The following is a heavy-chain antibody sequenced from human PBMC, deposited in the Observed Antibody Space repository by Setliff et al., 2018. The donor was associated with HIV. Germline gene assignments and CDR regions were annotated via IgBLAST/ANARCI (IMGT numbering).Heavy chain of an antibody. J-gene: IGHJ5*02. CDR3: ARGPPFRFDP. Sequence: PGGSLRLSCAASGFTFSSYSMNWVRQAPGKGLEWVSYISSSSSTIYYADSVKGRFTISRDNAKNSLYLQMNSLRAEDTAVYYCARGPPFRFDPWGQGTLVTVSS. CDR2: ISSSSSTI. V-gene: IGHV3-48*04. CDR1: GFTFSSYS.